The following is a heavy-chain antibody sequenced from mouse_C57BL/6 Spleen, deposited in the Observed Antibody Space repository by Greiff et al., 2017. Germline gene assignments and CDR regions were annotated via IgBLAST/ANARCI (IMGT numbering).Heavy chain of an antibody. CDR2: ISSGGSYT. Sequence: EVQRVESGGDLVKPGGSLKLSCAASGFTFSSYGMSWVRPTPDKRLEWVATISSGGSYTYYPDRVKGRFTISRDNAKNTLYLQMSSLKSEDTAMYYGARLTTVVEEYDMDYWGKGTSVTVSS. J-gene: IGHJ4*01. CDR3: ARLTTVVEEYDMDY. CDR1: GFTFSSYG. V-gene: IGHV5-6*01. D-gene: IGHD1-1*01.